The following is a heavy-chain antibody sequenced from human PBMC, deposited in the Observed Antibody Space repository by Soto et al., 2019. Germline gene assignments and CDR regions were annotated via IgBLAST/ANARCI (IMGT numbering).Heavy chain of an antibody. CDR1: GGLFSSYA. D-gene: IGHD3-22*01. J-gene: IGHJ4*02. CDR3: ARGGSGYVWFNEF. Sequence: QEQLVQSGAEVKKPGSSVKVSCKASGGLFSSYAISWVRQAPGQGLEWMGGIIPVFNTVNYAQKFQGRVTITADEYTHTAYMELSSLRSEDTAIYYCARGGSGYVWFNEFWGQGTLVTVSS. CDR2: IIPVFNTV. V-gene: IGHV1-69*01.